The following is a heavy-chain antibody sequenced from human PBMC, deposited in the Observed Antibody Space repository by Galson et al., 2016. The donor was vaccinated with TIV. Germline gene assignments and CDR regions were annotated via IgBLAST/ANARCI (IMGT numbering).Heavy chain of an antibody. J-gene: IGHJ3*02. V-gene: IGHV3-74*01. CDR3: ARTHDIALSPFDI. Sequence: SLRLSCAASGFTFNTYWMHWVRQAPGKGLVWVSRINSDGGTVSYVDSVKGRLTISRDNAKNTLYLQMNSLRAEDTALYYCARTHDIALSPFDIWGQGTMVAVSS. D-gene: IGHD5-12*01. CDR1: GFTFNTYW. CDR2: INSDGGTV.